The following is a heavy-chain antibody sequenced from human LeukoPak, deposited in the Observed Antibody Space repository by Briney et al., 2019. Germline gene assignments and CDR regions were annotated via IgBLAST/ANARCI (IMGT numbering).Heavy chain of an antibody. Sequence: GGSLRLSCAASGFTFSRHWMHWVRQAPGKGLEWVAVISYDGSNKYYADSVKGRFTISRDNSKNTLYLQMNSLRAEDTAVYYCARAPAPDYWGQGTLVTVSS. CDR3: ARAPAPDY. V-gene: IGHV3-30-3*01. CDR2: ISYDGSNK. J-gene: IGHJ4*02. CDR1: GFTFSRHW.